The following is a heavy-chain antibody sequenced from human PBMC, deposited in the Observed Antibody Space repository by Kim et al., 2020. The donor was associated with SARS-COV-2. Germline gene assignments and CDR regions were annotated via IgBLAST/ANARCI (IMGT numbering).Heavy chain of an antibody. CDR3: AKSSKKGSSDY. Sequence: TYYAGSGQGRFTISRDDSKKPLFLQMKSLRADDTAIYYCAKSSKKGSSDYWGQGTLVPVS. CDR2: T. J-gene: IGHJ4*02. V-gene: IGHV3-23*01. D-gene: IGHD2-2*01.